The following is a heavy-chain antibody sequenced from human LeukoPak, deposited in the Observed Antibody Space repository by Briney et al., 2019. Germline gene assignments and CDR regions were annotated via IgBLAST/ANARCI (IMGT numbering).Heavy chain of an antibody. V-gene: IGHV3-74*01. CDR1: GFIFSSYW. D-gene: IGHD6-13*01. J-gene: IGHJ5*02. Sequence: QSGGSLRLSCAVSGFIFSSYWMNWVRQAPGKGLVWVSRINSDGSSTSYADSVKGRFTISRDNAKNTLYLQMNSLRAEDTAVYYCAIPTGIAAAAWGQGTLVTVSS. CDR3: AIPTGIAAAA. CDR2: INSDGSST.